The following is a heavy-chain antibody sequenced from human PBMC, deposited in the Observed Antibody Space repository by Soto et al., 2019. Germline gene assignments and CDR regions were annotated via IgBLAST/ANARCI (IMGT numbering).Heavy chain of an antibody. CDR1: GFNFINAW. CDR2: IKSKTDGGTT. D-gene: IGHD1-26*01. Sequence: EVQLVESGGGLVEPGGSLRLSCAASGFNFINAWTHWVRQAPGKGLEWVGRIKSKTDGGTTDYAAPVKGRFIISRDDSKNTLYLQINSLKMEDTAVYYCSALGVWGQGTTVTVSS. CDR3: SALGV. J-gene: IGHJ6*02. V-gene: IGHV3-15*07.